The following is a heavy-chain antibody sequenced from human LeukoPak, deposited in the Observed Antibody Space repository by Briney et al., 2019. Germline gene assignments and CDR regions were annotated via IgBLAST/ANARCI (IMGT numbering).Heavy chain of an antibody. V-gene: IGHV4-59*01. Sequence: SETLSLTRTVSGGSISSYYWSWIRQPPGKGLEWIGYIYYSGSTNYNPSLKSRVTISVDTSKNQFSLKLSSVTAADTAVYYCARYRPIAAAGPTYYYYYYMDVWGKGTTVTISS. CDR3: ARYRPIAAAGPTYYYYYYMDV. D-gene: IGHD6-13*01. J-gene: IGHJ6*03. CDR1: GGSISSYY. CDR2: IYYSGST.